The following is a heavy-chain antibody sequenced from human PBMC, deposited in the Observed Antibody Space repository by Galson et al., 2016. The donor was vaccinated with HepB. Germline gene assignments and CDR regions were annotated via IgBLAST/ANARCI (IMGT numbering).Heavy chain of an antibody. V-gene: IGHV3-30-3*01. CDR1: GFTFNSYA. CDR2: ISYDGSNK. Sequence: SLRLSCAASGFTFNSYALHWVRQAPGKGLEWVAVISYDGSNKYNADSVKGRFTISRDNSKNTLSLQMNSLRAEDTAVSYCKREMGLVLGPASYYQYGMDVWGQGTTVTVSS. D-gene: IGHD6-6*01. CDR3: KREMGLVLGPASYYQYGMDV. J-gene: IGHJ6*02.